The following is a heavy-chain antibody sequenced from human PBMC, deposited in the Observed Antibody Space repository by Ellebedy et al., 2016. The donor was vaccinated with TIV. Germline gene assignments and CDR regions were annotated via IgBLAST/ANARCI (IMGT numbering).Heavy chain of an antibody. V-gene: IGHV3-30-3*01. D-gene: IGHD6-19*01. Sequence: GESLKISCAASGFSFSTYSMHWVRQAPGKGLEWVAVISSDGSSQYHADSVKGRFTISRDNSKNTLYLQMNSLRTEDTAVYYCAKDWKWLVDPWGQGTLVTVSS. CDR3: AKDWKWLVDP. CDR1: GFSFSTYS. CDR2: ISSDGSSQ. J-gene: IGHJ5*02.